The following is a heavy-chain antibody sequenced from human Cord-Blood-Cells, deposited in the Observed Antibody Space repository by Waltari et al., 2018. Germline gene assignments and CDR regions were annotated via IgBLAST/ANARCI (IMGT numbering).Heavy chain of an antibody. CDR2: INPNSGGT. D-gene: IGHD3-10*01. J-gene: IGHJ2*01. Sequence: QVQLVQSGAEVKKPGASVKVSCKASGYTFTAYSMHWVRQAPGQGLEWKGWINPNSGGTNYAQKFQGWVTMTRDTSISTAYMELSRLRSDDTAVYYCARATLRGSGSSWYFDLWGRGTLVTVSS. CDR1: GYTFTAYS. V-gene: IGHV1-2*04. CDR3: ARATLRGSGSSWYFDL.